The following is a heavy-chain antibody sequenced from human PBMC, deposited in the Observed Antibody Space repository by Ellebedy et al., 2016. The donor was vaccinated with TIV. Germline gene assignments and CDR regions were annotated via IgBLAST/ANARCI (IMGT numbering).Heavy chain of an antibody. CDR1: GFTFSTFW. CDR2: IKQDGTET. CDR3: ARGLSDYGDVQLDH. D-gene: IGHD4-17*01. V-gene: IGHV3-7*03. Sequence: GESLKIPCAASGFTFSTFWMNWLRQAPGQGLERVANIKQDGTETNHVDSLKVRFTISRDNGKNSLSLQMNSLRVEDTAVYYCARGLSDYGDVQLDHWGQGALVTVSP. J-gene: IGHJ4*02.